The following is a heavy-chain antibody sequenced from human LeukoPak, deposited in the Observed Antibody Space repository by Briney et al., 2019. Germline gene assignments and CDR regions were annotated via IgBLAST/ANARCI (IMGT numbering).Heavy chain of an antibody. V-gene: IGHV3-30*18. CDR2: ISYDGSNK. D-gene: IGHD3-22*01. Sequence: GRSLRLSCAASGFTFISYGMHWVRQAPGKGLEWVAVISYDGSNKYYADSVKGRFTISRDNSKNTLYLQMNSLRAEDTAVYYCAKDSSSGLFYFDYWAHGTLVTVSS. CDR3: AKDSSSGLFYFDY. CDR1: GFTFISYG. J-gene: IGHJ4*01.